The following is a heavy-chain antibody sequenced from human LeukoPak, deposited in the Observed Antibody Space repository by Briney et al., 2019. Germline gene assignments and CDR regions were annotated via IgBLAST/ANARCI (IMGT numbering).Heavy chain of an antibody. CDR2: IYYSGST. J-gene: IGHJ4*02. D-gene: IGHD3-22*01. CDR3: ARMIEYYDSSGMGLRYFDY. CDR1: GGSISSSSYY. V-gene: IGHV4-39*07. Sequence: SETLSLTCTVSGGSISSSSYYWGWIRQPPGKGLEWIGSIYYSGSTYYNPSLKSRVTISVDTSKNQFSLKLSSVTAADTAVYYCARMIEYYDSSGMGLRYFDYWGQGTLVTVSS.